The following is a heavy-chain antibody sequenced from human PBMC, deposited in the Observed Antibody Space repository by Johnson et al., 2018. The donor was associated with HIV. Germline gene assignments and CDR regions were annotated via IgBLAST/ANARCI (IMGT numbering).Heavy chain of an antibody. D-gene: IGHD6-13*01. Sequence: QVQLVESGGGVVQPGRSLRLSCAASGFTFSSYGIHWVRQAPGKGLEWEAFIWCDGSDNYYADSVKGRVTISRDNPKNTVYLHMNNLRAEDTAVYYCARDLAYNSRWTGAFDIWGQGTMVTVSS. CDR3: ARDLAYNSRWTGAFDI. CDR2: IWCDGSDN. V-gene: IGHV3-30*19. CDR1: GFTFSSYG. J-gene: IGHJ3*02.